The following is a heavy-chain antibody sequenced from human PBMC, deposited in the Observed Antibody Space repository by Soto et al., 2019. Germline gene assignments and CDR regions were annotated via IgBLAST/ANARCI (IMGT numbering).Heavy chain of an antibody. V-gene: IGHV4-30-4*01. CDR2: IYYSGSS. CDR3: ARAGEVDYGVDY. D-gene: IGHD4-17*01. CDR1: GCSISSGDYY. Sequence: QVQLQESGPGLVKPSQTLSLTCTVSGCSISSGDYYWSWIRQPPGKGLEWIGYIYYSGSSYYNPSLNSRVTISVDTSKNRFSLKLSSVTAADTAVYYCARAGEVDYGVDYWCQGTLVTLSS. J-gene: IGHJ4*02.